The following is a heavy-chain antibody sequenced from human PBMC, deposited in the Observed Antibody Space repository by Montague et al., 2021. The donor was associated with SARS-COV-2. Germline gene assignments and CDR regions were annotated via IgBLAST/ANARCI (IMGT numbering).Heavy chain of an antibody. D-gene: IGHD6-13*01. CDR2: TYYRSKWYN. CDR3: ARSVGASSSSWPLPPHFDY. Sequence: CAISGDSVSSNSAAWNWIRQSPSRGLEWLGRTYYRSKWYNDYALSVKSRITINPDTSKNQFSLQLNSVTPEDTAVYYCARSVGASSSSWPLPPHFDYWGQGILVTVSS. CDR1: GDSVSSNSAA. V-gene: IGHV6-1*01. J-gene: IGHJ4*02.